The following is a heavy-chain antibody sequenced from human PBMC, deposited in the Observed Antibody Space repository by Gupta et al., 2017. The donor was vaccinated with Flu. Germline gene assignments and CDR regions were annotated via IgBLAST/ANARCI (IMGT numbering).Heavy chain of an antibody. J-gene: IGHJ4*02. CDR1: GFTFSSYG. V-gene: IGHV3-33*01. CDR3: ARDGGDSGGVPAANFDY. D-gene: IGHD2-2*01. Sequence: QVQLVESGGGVVQPGRSLRLSCAASGFTFSSYGMHWVRQAPGKGLEWVAVIWYDGSNKYYADSVKGRVTISRDNSKNTLYLQMNSLRAEDTAVDYCARDGGDSGGVPAANFDYWGQGTLVTVSS. CDR2: IWYDGSNK.